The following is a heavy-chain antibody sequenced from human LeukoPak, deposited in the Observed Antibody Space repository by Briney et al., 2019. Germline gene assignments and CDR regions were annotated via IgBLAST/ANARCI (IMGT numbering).Heavy chain of an antibody. J-gene: IGHJ6*02. CDR3: ASTNGYYDFWSGPQTPYYYYGMDV. CDR2: ISPNDGNT. CDR1: GYTFTSYG. Sequence: GASVKVSCKASGYTFTSYGISWARQAPGQGLEWMGWISPNDGNTNYAQKLQGRVTMTTDASTTTAYMELRSLRSDDTAVYYCASTNGYYDFWSGPQTPYYYYGMDVWGQGTTVTVSS. V-gene: IGHV1-18*01. D-gene: IGHD3-3*01.